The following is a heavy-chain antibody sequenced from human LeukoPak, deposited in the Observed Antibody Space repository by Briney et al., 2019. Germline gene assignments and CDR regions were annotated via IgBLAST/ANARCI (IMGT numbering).Heavy chain of an antibody. Sequence: PSETLSLTCTVSGGSISSFYWSWIRRPPGKGLEWIGYIYYSGSTNYNPSLKSRVTISVDTSKNQFSLKLSSVTAADTAVYYCARHGTSGTNLDWFDPWGQGTLVTVSS. CDR2: IYYSGST. CDR3: ARHGTSGTNLDWFDP. V-gene: IGHV4-59*01. J-gene: IGHJ5*02. D-gene: IGHD1-1*01. CDR1: GGSISSFY.